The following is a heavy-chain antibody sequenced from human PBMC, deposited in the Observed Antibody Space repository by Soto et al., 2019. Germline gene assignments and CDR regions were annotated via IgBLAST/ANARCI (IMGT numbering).Heavy chain of an antibody. Sequence: GSLRLPCAASGFTFKSCAMSWVRQAPGKGLEWVSAISYSGGTTYYADSVKGRFTISRDNSNNTLYLQMNSLRAEDTAVYYCARGLVAGPYYYYYGMDVWGQGTTVTVSS. CDR1: GFTFKSCA. J-gene: IGHJ6*02. V-gene: IGHV3-23*01. D-gene: IGHD6-19*01. CDR2: ISYSGGTT. CDR3: ARGLVAGPYYYYYGMDV.